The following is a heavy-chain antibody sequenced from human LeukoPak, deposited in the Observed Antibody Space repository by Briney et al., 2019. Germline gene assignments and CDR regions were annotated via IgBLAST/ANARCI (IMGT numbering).Heavy chain of an antibody. J-gene: IGHJ5*02. CDR3: ARKRGIAATSFNWFDP. CDR1: GYTFTGYY. CDR2: INPNSGGT. Sequence: ASVKVSCKDSGYTFTGYYMHWVRQAPGQGLEWMGRINPNSGGTNYAQKFQGRVTMTRNTSISTAYMELSSLRSEDTAVYYCARKRGIAATSFNWFDPWGQGTLVTVSS. V-gene: IGHV1-2*06. D-gene: IGHD2-15*01.